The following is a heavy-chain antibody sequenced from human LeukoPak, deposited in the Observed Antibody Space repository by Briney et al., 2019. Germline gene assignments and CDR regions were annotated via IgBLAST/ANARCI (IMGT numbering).Heavy chain of an antibody. CDR1: GGTFSIYT. CDR3: ARDPDSDYGDYDGFDP. Sequence: SVNVSCKASGGTFSIYTISWVRQAPGQGLEWMGRIIPILGIANYAQKFQGRVTITADKSTSTAYMELSSLRSEDTAVYYCARDPDSDYGDYDGFDPWGQGTLVTVSS. CDR2: IIPILGIA. J-gene: IGHJ5*02. V-gene: IGHV1-69*04. D-gene: IGHD4-17*01.